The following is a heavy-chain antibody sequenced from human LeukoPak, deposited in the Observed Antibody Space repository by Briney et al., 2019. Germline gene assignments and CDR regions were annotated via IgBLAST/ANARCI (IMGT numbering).Heavy chain of an antibody. J-gene: IGHJ4*02. CDR1: GFTFSSYA. CDR2: IGGSGGST. V-gene: IGHV3-23*01. D-gene: IGHD6-13*01. CDR3: AKVETAAAATLRGFDY. Sequence: TGGSLRLSCAASGFTFSSYAMSWVRQAPGKGLEWVSSIGGSGGSTYYAAAVKGRFTISRDNSKNTLYLQMNSLRAEDTAVYYCAKVETAAAATLRGFDYWGQGTLVTVSS.